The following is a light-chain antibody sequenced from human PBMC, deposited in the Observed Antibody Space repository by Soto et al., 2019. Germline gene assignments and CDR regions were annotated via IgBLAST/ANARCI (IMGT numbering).Light chain of an antibody. CDR2: EVT. Sequence: QSALTQPASVSGSPGQSITISCSGTSSDVGAHDFVSWYQHHPDKAPKVIIFEVTKRPSGVSSRFSGSKTGNTASLTISGLQAEDEDDYYCHSYTLSKTVIFGGGTKLTVL. CDR3: HSYTLSKTVI. CDR1: SSDVGAHDF. J-gene: IGLJ2*01. V-gene: IGLV2-14*01.